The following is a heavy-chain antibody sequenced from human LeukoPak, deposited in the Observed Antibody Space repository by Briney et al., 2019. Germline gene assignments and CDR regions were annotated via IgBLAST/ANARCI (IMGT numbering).Heavy chain of an antibody. CDR2: IRSKANSYAT. Sequence: GGSLRLSCAASGFTFSGSAMHWVRQASGKGLEWVGRIRSKANSYATAYAASVKGRFTISRDDSKNTAYLQMNSLKTEDTAVYYCARDRYSESHFGRGRYYYYGMDVWGQGTTVTVSS. D-gene: IGHD1-26*01. CDR3: ARDRYSESHFGRGRYYYYGMDV. V-gene: IGHV3-73*01. CDR1: GFTFSGSA. J-gene: IGHJ6*02.